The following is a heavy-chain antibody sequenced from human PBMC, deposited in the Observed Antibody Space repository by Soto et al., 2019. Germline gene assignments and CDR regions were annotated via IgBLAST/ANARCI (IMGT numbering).Heavy chain of an antibody. D-gene: IGHD3-22*01. CDR2: VYYTGST. Sequence: QVQLQESGPGLVNPSETLSLTCTVSGGSVNSGNYYWGWIRQPPGKGLDWIGNVYYTGSTNYNPSLKSLVTMSVDTSRNQFSLKLNSVTAADTAVYYCARMSVTMRNWFDPWGQGTLVIVSS. CDR3: ARMSVTMRNWFDP. CDR1: GGSVNSGNYY. V-gene: IGHV4-61*01. J-gene: IGHJ5*02.